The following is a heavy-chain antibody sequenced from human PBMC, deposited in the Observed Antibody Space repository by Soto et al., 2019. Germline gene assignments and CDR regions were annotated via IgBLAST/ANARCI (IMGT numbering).Heavy chain of an antibody. CDR2: IIPIFGTA. D-gene: IGHD2-21*02. CDR3: ARGSPCGGDCYSGRWFDP. Sequence: SVKVSCKASGGTFSSYAISWVRQAPGQGLEWMGGIIPIFGTANYAQKFQGRATITADKSTSTAYMELSSLRSEDTAVYYCARGSPCGGDCYSGRWFDPWGQGTLVTVSS. J-gene: IGHJ5*02. V-gene: IGHV1-69*06. CDR1: GGTFSSYA.